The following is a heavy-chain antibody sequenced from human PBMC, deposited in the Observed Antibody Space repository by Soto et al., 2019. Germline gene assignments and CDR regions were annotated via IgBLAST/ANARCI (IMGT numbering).Heavy chain of an antibody. D-gene: IGHD2-15*01. J-gene: IGHJ5*02. V-gene: IGHV3-21*01. CDR2: ISSSSSYI. Sequence: EVQLVESGGGLVKPGGSLRLSCAASGFTFSSYSMNWVRQAPGKGLEWVSSISSSSSYIYYADSVKGRFTISRDNAKNSLYLQMNSLRDEDTAVYYCAREVGSVVVVAATGAAAYNWFDPWGQGTLVTVSS. CDR3: AREVGSVVVVAATGAAAYNWFDP. CDR1: GFTFSSYS.